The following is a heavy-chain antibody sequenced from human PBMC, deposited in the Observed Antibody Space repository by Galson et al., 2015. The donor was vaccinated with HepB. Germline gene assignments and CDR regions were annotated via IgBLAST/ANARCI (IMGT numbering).Heavy chain of an antibody. CDR1: GYTFTSYG. V-gene: IGHV1-18*01. Sequence: SVKVSCKASGYTFTSYGISWVRQAPGQGLEWMGWISAYNGNTNYAQKLQGRVTMTTDTSTSTAYMELRSLRSDDTAVYYCARGPRLTYYDFWSGYYFELRGGMDVWGQGTTVTVSS. CDR2: ISAYNGNT. D-gene: IGHD3-3*01. CDR3: ARGPRLTYYDFWSGYYFELRGGMDV. J-gene: IGHJ6*02.